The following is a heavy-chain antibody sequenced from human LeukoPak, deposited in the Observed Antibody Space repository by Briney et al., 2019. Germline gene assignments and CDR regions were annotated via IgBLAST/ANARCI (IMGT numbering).Heavy chain of an antibody. CDR2: IIPIFGTA. CDR1: GGTFSSYA. Sequence: SVKVSCKASGGTFSSYAISWVRQAPGQGLEWMGGIIPIFGTANYAQKFQGRVTITADESTSTAYMELSSLRSEDTAVYYCARSTYYYGSGSYYRRNYYYYYYMDVWGKGTTVTISS. V-gene: IGHV1-69*13. J-gene: IGHJ6*03. CDR3: ARSTYYYGSGSYYRRNYYYYYYMDV. D-gene: IGHD3-10*01.